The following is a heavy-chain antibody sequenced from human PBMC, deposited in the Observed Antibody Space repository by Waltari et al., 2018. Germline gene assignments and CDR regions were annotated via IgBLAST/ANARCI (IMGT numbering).Heavy chain of an antibody. J-gene: IGHJ4*02. CDR3: ASLRFLEWSVFDY. Sequence: QVQLQESGPGLVKPSETLSLTCTVAGGSISSYYWSWIRQPPGKGLEWIGYIYYSGSTNYNPSLKSRVTISVDTSKNQFSLKLSSVTAADTAVYYCASLRFLEWSVFDYWGQGTLVTVSS. D-gene: IGHD3-3*01. CDR1: GGSISSYY. CDR2: IYYSGST. V-gene: IGHV4-59*01.